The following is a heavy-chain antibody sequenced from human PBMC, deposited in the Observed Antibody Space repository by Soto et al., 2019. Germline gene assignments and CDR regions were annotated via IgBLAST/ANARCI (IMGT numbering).Heavy chain of an antibody. J-gene: IGHJ6*02. CDR2: ISYDGSNK. Sequence: QVQLVESGGGVVQPGRSLRLSCAASGFTFSSYGMHWVRQAPGKGLEWVAVISYDGSNKYYADSVKGRFTISRDNSKNALDLQMISLRAEDRDVYYCAEDRVGMDVWGQGTTVTVSS. V-gene: IGHV3-30*18. CDR3: AEDRVGMDV. CDR1: GFTFSSYG.